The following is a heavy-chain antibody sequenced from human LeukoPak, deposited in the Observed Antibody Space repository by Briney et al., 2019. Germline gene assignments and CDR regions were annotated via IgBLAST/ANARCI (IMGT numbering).Heavy chain of an antibody. CDR1: GYTLTSYE. J-gene: IGHJ4*02. CDR2: MYPLVGNT. D-gene: IGHD4-17*01. Sequence: GSPKVSRKSPGYTLTSYEIKRVRQAPGEGLGCRGQMYPLVGNTGYAQKFQGRVTMTRNTSITTAYMELSSLRSEDTAVYYCARDYGDYVYYWGQGTLVTVSS. V-gene: IGHV1-8*01. CDR3: ARDYGDYVYY.